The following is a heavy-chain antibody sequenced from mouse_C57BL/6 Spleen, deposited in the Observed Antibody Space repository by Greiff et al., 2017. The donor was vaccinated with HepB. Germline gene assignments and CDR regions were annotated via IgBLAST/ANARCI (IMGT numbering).Heavy chain of an antibody. Sequence: QVQLKESGAELVKPGASVKISCKASGYAFSSYWMNWVKQRPGKGLEWIGQIYPGDGDTNYNGKFKGKATLTADKSSSTAYMQLSSLTSEDSAVYFCAREGDYDHGFAYWGQGTLVTVSA. CDR2: IYPGDGDT. V-gene: IGHV1-80*01. J-gene: IGHJ3*01. CDR3: AREGDYDHGFAY. CDR1: GYAFSSYW. D-gene: IGHD2-4*01.